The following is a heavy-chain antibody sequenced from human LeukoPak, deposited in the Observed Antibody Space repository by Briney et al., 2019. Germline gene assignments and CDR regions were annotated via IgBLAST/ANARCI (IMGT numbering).Heavy chain of an antibody. Sequence: QSGGSLRLSCAASGFTFSSYGMHWVRQAPGKGLEWVAVISYDESNKYFADSVKGRFTISRDNPKNTLYLQMNSLRPEDTAVYYCAREYSSSWAYYYYGMDVWGQGTTVTVSS. D-gene: IGHD6-13*01. CDR1: GFTFSSYG. CDR2: ISYDESNK. CDR3: AREYSSSWAYYYYGMDV. V-gene: IGHV3-30*03. J-gene: IGHJ6*02.